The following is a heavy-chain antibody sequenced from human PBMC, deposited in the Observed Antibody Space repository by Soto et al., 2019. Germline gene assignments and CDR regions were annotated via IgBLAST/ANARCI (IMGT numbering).Heavy chain of an antibody. V-gene: IGHV3-74*01. CDR1: GFTISSHW. D-gene: IGHD1-1*01. CDR2: INSDGSTT. J-gene: IGHJ4*02. CDR3: VRAWNGIGDY. Sequence: GGSLRLSCAASGFTISSHWMHWVRQAPGKGLVWVSRINSDGSTTNYADSVKGRFTISRDNAKNTLYLQMNSLRAEDTAVYYCVRAWNGIGDYWGQGTLVTVSS.